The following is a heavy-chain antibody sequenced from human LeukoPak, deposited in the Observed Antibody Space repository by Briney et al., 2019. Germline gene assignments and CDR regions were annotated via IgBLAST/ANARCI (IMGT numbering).Heavy chain of an antibody. CDR2: ISSSGSSK. CDR1: GFTFSDYY. D-gene: IGHD6-6*01. CDR3: ARSSYSSSSSV. Sequence: GGSLRLSCAASGFTFSDYYMRWIRQAPGKGLEWVSYISSSGSSKYYADSVKGRFTISRDNAKNSLYLQMNSLRAEDTAVYYCARSSYSSSSSVWGQGTMVTVSS. V-gene: IGHV3-11*01. J-gene: IGHJ3*01.